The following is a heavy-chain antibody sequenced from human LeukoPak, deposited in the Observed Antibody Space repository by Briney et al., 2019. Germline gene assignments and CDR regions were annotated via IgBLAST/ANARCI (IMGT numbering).Heavy chain of an antibody. Sequence: ASVKVSCKASGGTFSSYAISWVRQAPGQGLEWMGGIIPIFGTANYGQKFQGRVTITADESTRTAYMELSSLRSEDTAVYYCARGASKHGYCSGGSCYPRSNYYYYMDVWGKGTTVTVSS. D-gene: IGHD2-15*01. CDR1: GGTFSSYA. CDR3: ARGASKHGYCSGGSCYPRSNYYYYMDV. V-gene: IGHV1-69*01. CDR2: IIPIFGTA. J-gene: IGHJ6*03.